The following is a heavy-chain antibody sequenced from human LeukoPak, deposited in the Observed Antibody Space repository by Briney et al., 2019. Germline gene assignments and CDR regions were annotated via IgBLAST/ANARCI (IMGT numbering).Heavy chain of an antibody. CDR3: ARDKVVGATGGSYYYYYGMDV. J-gene: IGHJ6*02. CDR1: GGSISSSSYY. V-gene: IGHV4-61*01. CDR2: IYYSGST. Sequence: KTSETLSLTCTVSGGSISSSSYYWGWIRQPPGKGLEWIGYIYYSGSTNYNPSLKSRVTISVDTSKNQFSLKLSSVTAADTAVYYCARDKVVGATGGSYYYYYGMDVWGQGTTVTVSS. D-gene: IGHD1-26*01.